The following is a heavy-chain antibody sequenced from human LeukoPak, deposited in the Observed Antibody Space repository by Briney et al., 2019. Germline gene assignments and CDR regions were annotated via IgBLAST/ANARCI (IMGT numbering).Heavy chain of an antibody. CDR2: INHSGST. V-gene: IGHV4-34*01. CDR1: GGSFSGYY. J-gene: IGHJ5*02. D-gene: IGHD4-11*01. CDR3: ARGPPGSNYAWFDP. Sequence: SETLSLTCAVYGGSFSGYYWSWIRQPPGKGLDGIGEINHSGSTNYNPSLKSRVTISVDTSKNQFSLKLSSVTAADTAVYYCARGPPGSNYAWFDPWGQGTLVTVSS.